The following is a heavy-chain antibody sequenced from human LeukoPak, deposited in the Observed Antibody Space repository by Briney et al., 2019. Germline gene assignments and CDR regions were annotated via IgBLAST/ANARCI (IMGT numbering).Heavy chain of an antibody. CDR3: AELGITMIGGV. CDR2: ISSSGSTI. J-gene: IGHJ6*04. D-gene: IGHD3-10*02. Sequence: GGSLRLSCAASGFTVSTNYMSWVRQAPGKGLEWVSYISSSGSTIYYADSVKGRFTISRDNAKNSLYLQMNSLRAEDTAVYYCAELGITMIGGVWGKGTTVTVSS. V-gene: IGHV3-11*04. CDR1: GFTVSTNY.